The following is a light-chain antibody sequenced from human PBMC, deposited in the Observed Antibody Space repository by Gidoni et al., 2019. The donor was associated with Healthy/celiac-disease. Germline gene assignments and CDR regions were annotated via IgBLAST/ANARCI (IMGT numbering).Light chain of an antibody. CDR2: DVS. CDR3: SSYTSSSTLGV. CDR1: SSDVGGYNY. V-gene: IGLV2-14*01. Sequence: QSALTQPASVSGSPGPSITISCTGTSSDVGGYNYVSWYQQPPGKAPKLMIYDVSNRPSGVSNRFSGSESGNTASLTISGLQAEDEADYYCSSYTSSSTLGVFGGGTKLTVL. J-gene: IGLJ3*02.